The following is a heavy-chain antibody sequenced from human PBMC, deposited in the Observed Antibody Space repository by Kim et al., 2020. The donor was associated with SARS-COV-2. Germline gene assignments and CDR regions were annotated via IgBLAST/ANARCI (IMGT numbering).Heavy chain of an antibody. Sequence: SVKVSCKASGGTFSSYAISWVRQAPGQGLEWMGGIIPIFGTANYAQKFQGRVTITADESTSTAYMELSSLRSEDTAVYYCAREDVGSSSSWDYYYYGMDVWGQGTTVTVSS. CDR3: AREDVGSSSSWDYYYYGMDV. D-gene: IGHD6-6*01. CDR1: GGTFSSYA. V-gene: IGHV1-69*13. CDR2: IIPIFGTA. J-gene: IGHJ6*02.